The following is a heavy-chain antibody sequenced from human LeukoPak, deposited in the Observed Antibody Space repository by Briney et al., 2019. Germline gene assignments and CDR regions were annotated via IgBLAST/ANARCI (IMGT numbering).Heavy chain of an antibody. J-gene: IGHJ4*02. CDR2: IRYDGSNK. CDR1: GFTFSSYD. V-gene: IGHV3-30*02. CDR3: AKDTGGAAAGTLDY. Sequence: PGGSLRLSCAASGFTFSSYDMHWVRQAPGKGLEWVAFIRYDGSNKYYADSVKGRFTISRDNSKNTLYLQMNSLRAEDTAVYYCAKDTGGAAAGTLDYWGQGTLVTVSS. D-gene: IGHD6-13*01.